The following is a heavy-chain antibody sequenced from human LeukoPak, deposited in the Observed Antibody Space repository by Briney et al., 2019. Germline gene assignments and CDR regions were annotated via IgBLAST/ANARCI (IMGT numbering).Heavy chain of an antibody. D-gene: IGHD1-26*01. J-gene: IGHJ4*02. V-gene: IGHV3-48*01. Sequence: GGSLRLSCAASGFTFSTYAMDWVRQAPGKGLERVSYLSSSSSVIYHADSVKGRFTISRDNAKNSLYLQMNSLRTEDTAVYYCAKEGSGSYQALGSDFDYWGQGTLVTVSS. CDR2: LSSSSSVI. CDR1: GFTFSTYA. CDR3: AKEGSGSYQALGSDFDY.